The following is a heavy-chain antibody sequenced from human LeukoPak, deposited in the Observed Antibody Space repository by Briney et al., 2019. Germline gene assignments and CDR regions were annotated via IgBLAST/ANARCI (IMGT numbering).Heavy chain of an antibody. CDR3: ARGNIAAAGLDY. CDR1: GASISSSNW. V-gene: IGHV4-4*02. D-gene: IGHD6-13*01. CDR2: IYHSGST. J-gene: IGHJ4*02. Sequence: PSETLSLTCAVSGASISSSNWWSWVRRSPGKGLEWIGEIYHSGSTNYNPSLKSRATISIDKSKNQFSLRLSSVTAAGTAVYYCARGNIAAAGLDYWGQGTLVTVSS.